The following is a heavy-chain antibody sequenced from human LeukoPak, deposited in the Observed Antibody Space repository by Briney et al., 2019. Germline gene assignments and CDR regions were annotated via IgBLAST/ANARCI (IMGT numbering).Heavy chain of an antibody. CDR2: ISYDGSNK. CDR3: ARTTVVTPRAFDI. J-gene: IGHJ3*02. D-gene: IGHD4-23*01. CDR1: GFTFSSYG. V-gene: IGHV3-30*03. Sequence: PGGSLRLSCAASGFTFSSYGMHWVRQAPGKGLEWVAVISYDGSNKYYADSVKGRFTISRDNSKNTLYLQMNSLRAEDTAVYYCARTTVVTPRAFDIWGQGTMVTVSS.